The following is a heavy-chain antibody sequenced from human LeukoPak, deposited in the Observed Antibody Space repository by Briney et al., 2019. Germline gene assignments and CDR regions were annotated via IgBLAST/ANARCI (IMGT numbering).Heavy chain of an antibody. CDR1: GGSISSYY. J-gene: IGHJ4*02. V-gene: IGHV4-59*08. CDR3: AKHVHNREFDY. CDR2: IYYSGST. Sequence: KPSETLSLTCTVSGGSISSYYWSWIRQPPGKGLEWIGYIYYSGSTNYNPSLKSRVTISVDTSKNQFSLKLSSVTAADTAVYYCAKHVHNREFDYWGQGTLVTVSS. D-gene: IGHD1-14*01.